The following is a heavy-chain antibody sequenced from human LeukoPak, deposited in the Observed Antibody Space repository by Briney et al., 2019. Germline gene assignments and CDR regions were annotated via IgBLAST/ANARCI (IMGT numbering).Heavy chain of an antibody. D-gene: IGHD2-15*01. CDR1: GFTFSSYE. J-gene: IGHJ4*02. Sequence: PVGSLRLSCAASGFTFSSYEMNWVRQAPGKGLEWVSYISSSGSTIYYADSVKGRFTISRDNAKNSLYLQMNSLRAEDTAVYYCAPNPDIVVAGVYWGQGALGTVSS. CDR2: ISSSGSTI. V-gene: IGHV3-48*03. CDR3: APNPDIVVAGVY.